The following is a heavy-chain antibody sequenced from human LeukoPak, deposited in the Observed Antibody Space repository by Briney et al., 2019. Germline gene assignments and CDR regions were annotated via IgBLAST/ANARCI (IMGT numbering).Heavy chain of an antibody. CDR1: GFTFSSYE. CDR2: ISSSGSTI. Sequence: GGSLRLSCAPSGFTFSSYEMNWVRQAPGKGLEWGSYISSSGSTIYYADSVKGRFTISRDNAKNSLYLQMNSLRAEDHAVYYWARVLIVPAYYHYYYLDVWGKGTTVTVSS. J-gene: IGHJ6*03. D-gene: IGHD2-2*01. V-gene: IGHV3-48*03. CDR3: ARVLIVPAYYHYYYLDV.